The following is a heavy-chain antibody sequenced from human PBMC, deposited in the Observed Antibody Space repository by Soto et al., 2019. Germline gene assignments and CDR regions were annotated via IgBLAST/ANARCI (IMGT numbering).Heavy chain of an antibody. V-gene: IGHV4-59*01. Sequence: QVQLQESGPGLVKPSETLSLTCTVSGGSISSYYWSWIRQPPGKGLEWIGYIYYSGSTNYNPSLKSRVTISVDTSKNQFSLKLSSVTAADTAVYYCARVGVIGAFDIWGQGTMVTVSS. CDR1: GGSISSYY. J-gene: IGHJ3*02. D-gene: IGHD3-10*01. CDR2: IYYSGST. CDR3: ARVGVIGAFDI.